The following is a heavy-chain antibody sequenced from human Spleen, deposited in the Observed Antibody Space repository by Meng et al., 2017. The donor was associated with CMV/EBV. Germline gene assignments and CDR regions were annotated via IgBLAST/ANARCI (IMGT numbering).Heavy chain of an antibody. J-gene: IGHJ4*02. V-gene: IGHV3-15*01. CDR2: IKSKTDGGTT. Sequence: FSNAWMSWVRHAPGTGLEWVGRIKSKTDGGTTDYAAPVKGRFTISRDDSKNTLYLQMNSLKTEDTAVYYCTTDGYDFWSGYYSHYFDYWGQGTLVTVSS. CDR3: TTDGYDFWSGYYSHYFDY. D-gene: IGHD3-3*01. CDR1: FSNAW.